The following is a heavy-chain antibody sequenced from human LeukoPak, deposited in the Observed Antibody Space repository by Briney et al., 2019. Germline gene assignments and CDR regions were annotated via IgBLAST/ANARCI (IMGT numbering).Heavy chain of an antibody. V-gene: IGHV3-49*04. J-gene: IGHJ4*02. Sequence: PGGSLRLSCTASGFTFGDYAMSWVRQAPGKGLEWVGYNRSKAYGGTTEYAASVKGRFTISRDDSKSIAYLQMNSLKTEDTAVYYCTRVRPGCSGGSCYFDYWGQGTLVTVSS. CDR3: TRVRPGCSGGSCYFDY. CDR1: GFTFGDYA. D-gene: IGHD2-15*01. CDR2: NRSKAYGGTT.